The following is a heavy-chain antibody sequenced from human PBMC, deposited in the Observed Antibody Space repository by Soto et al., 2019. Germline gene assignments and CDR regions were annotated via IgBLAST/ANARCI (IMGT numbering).Heavy chain of an antibody. Sequence: PSETLSLTCAVSGGSISSGCYSWTWIRQPPGKGLEWIGYIYHSGSTYYNPSLKSRVTISVDRSKKQFSLKLSSVTAADTAVYYCARLEMAATNFDYWGQGTLVTVSS. CDR2: IYHSGST. CDR3: ARLEMAATNFDY. V-gene: IGHV4-30-2*01. D-gene: IGHD1-1*01. CDR1: GGSISSGCYS. J-gene: IGHJ4*02.